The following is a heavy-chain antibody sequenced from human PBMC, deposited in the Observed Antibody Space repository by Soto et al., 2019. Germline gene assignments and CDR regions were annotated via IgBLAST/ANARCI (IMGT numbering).Heavy chain of an antibody. D-gene: IGHD2-15*01. V-gene: IGHV3-33*01. CDR2: IWYDGSNK. Sequence: GGSLRLSCAASGFTFSSYGMHWVRQAPGKGLEWVAVIWYDGSNKYYADSVKGRFTISRDNSKNTLYLQMNSLRAEDTAVYYCARTGDIVVVVAANGHHDAFDIWGQGTMVTVSS. J-gene: IGHJ3*02. CDR3: ARTGDIVVVVAANGHHDAFDI. CDR1: GFTFSSYG.